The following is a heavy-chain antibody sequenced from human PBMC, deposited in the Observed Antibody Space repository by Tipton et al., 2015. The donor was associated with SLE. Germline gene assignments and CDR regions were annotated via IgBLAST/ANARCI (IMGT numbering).Heavy chain of an antibody. CDR2: INHSGST. V-gene: IGHV4-34*01. CDR3: ARRPHYYYYGMDV. Sequence: TLSLTCTVSGGSISSYYWSWIRQPPGKGLEWIGEINHSGSTNYNPSLKSRVTISVDTSKNQFSLKLSSVTAADTAVYYCARRPHYYYYGMDVWGQGTTVTVSS. CDR1: GGSISSYY. J-gene: IGHJ6*02.